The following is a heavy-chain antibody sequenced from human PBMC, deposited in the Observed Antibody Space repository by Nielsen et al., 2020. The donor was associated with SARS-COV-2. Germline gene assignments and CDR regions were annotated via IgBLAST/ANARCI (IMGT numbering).Heavy chain of an antibody. CDR3: ARRGSGWYDYFDY. Sequence: GGSLRLSCAASGFTFSSYAMSWVRQAPGKGLEWVSAISGGGGSTYYADSVKGRFTISRDNSKNTLYLQMNSLRAEDTAVYYCARRGSGWYDYFDYWGQGTLVTVSS. D-gene: IGHD6-19*01. CDR1: GFTFSSYA. CDR2: ISGGGGST. V-gene: IGHV3-23*01. J-gene: IGHJ4*02.